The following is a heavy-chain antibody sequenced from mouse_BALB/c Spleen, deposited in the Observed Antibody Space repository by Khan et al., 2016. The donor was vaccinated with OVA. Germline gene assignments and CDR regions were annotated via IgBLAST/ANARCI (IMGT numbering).Heavy chain of an antibody. Sequence: QVQLKESGPGLVAPSQSLSIACTVSGFSLTTYGVNWVRQPPGEGLEWLGVIWAGGSTHYNSAIRSRLMISKDNSTSQVFVKSHRLQTDDTAMYYCVRFYDPYYAMDYWCQGTSVTVSS. J-gene: IGHJ4*01. CDR3: VRFYDPYYAMDY. D-gene: IGHD2-3*01. V-gene: IGHV2-9*02. CDR1: GFSLTTYG. CDR2: IWAGGST.